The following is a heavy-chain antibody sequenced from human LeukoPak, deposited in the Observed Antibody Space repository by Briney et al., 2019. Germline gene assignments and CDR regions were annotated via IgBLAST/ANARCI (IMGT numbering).Heavy chain of an antibody. V-gene: IGHV3-23*01. J-gene: IGHJ4*02. Sequence: GGSLRLSCAASGFSFSSYAMSWVRQAPGKGLEWVSSISGSGDNTYYAESVKGRFTISRDNSKNTLFLQMNSLRAEDTAVFYCAKRSGYATGWFFDFWGQGTLVTVSS. CDR2: ISGSGDNT. CDR1: GFSFSSYA. CDR3: AKRSGYATGWFFDF. D-gene: IGHD6-19*01.